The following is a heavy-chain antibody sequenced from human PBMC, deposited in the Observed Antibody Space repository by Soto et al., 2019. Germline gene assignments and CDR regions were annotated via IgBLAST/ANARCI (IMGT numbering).Heavy chain of an antibody. CDR2: IKSKTDGGTT. CDR1: GFTFSNAW. J-gene: IGHJ6*02. Sequence: PGGSLRLSCAASGFTFSNAWMNWVRQAPGKGLEWVGRIKSKTDGGTTDYAAPVKGRFTISRDDSKNTLYLQMNSLKTEDTAVYYCTTDGYSSSWSLDVYYYYGMDVWGQGTTVTVSS. CDR3: TTDGYSSSWSLDVYYYYGMDV. D-gene: IGHD6-13*01. V-gene: IGHV3-15*07.